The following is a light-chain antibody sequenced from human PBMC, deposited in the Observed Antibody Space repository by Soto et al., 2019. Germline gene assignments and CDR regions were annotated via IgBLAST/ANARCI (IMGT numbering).Light chain of an antibody. CDR2: DVN. CDR1: SNDIGAYNY. CDR3: CSYPPSYPFA. V-gene: IGLV2-11*01. Sequence: QSVLTQPRSVSGSPGQSVTISCTGTSNDIGAYNYVSWYQQHPGRAPKVMIYDVNKRPSGVPDRFSGSKSANTASLTIFGLQAEDEADYYCCSYPPSYPFAFGNGTKVTVL. J-gene: IGLJ1*01.